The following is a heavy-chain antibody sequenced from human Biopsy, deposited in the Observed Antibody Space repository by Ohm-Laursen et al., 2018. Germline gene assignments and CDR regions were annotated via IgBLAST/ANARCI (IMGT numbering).Heavy chain of an antibody. CDR1: GDSITRSY. D-gene: IGHD3-10*01. V-gene: IGHV4-59*08. J-gene: IGHJ4*02. CDR3: ARHSFGSGRDF. Sequence: TLSLTCTLSGDSITRSYWSWIRQSPGKGLEWIGHVFDRGTTNYNPSVRSRVTMSEDTSKKQFSLKMTSVTAADTAVYYCARHSFGSGRDFWGQGTLVTVSS. CDR2: VFDRGTT.